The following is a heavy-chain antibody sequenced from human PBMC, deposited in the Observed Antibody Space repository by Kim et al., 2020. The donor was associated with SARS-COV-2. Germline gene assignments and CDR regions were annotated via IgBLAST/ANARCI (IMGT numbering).Heavy chain of an antibody. CDR3: ASXXTMVPFDP. CDR1: GFTFSSYS. J-gene: IGHJ5*02. V-gene: IGHV3-21*01. CDR2: ISSSSSYI. Sequence: GGSLRLSCAASGFTFSSYSMNWVRQAPGKGLEWVSSISSSSSYIYYADSVKGRFXISRDNAKNSLYLQMNSLRAEDTAVYYCASXXTMVPFDPWGQGTLVTVSS. D-gene: IGHD3-10*01.